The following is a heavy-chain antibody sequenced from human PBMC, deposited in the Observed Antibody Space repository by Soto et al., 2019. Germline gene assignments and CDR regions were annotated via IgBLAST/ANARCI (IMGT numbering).Heavy chain of an antibody. D-gene: IGHD6-6*01. CDR1: GFTFSGDW. J-gene: IGHJ4*02. CDR2: INTDGSGT. V-gene: IGHV3-74*01. Sequence: PGGSLRLSCAASGFTFSGDWMHWVRQAPGKGLVWVSRINTDGSGTDYADSVRGRFTISRDNAKNMVYLQMNSLRAEDTAVYYCTRGRPGPQHYFDDWGQGNMVTVSS. CDR3: TRGRPGPQHYFDD.